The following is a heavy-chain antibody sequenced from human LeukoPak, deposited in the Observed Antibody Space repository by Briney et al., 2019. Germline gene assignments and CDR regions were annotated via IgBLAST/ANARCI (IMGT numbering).Heavy chain of an antibody. J-gene: IGHJ6*03. Sequence: SETLSLTCTVSGGSINGYYWSWIRQPPGKGLEWIGYIYYSGSTNYNPSLKSRVTISVDTSKNQFSLKLSSVTAADTAVYYCARGRLISYYDILTGYGQYYYYYMDVWGKGTTVTISS. D-gene: IGHD3-9*01. CDR1: GGSINGYY. CDR3: ARGRLISYYDILTGYGQYYYYYMDV. V-gene: IGHV4-59*01. CDR2: IYYSGST.